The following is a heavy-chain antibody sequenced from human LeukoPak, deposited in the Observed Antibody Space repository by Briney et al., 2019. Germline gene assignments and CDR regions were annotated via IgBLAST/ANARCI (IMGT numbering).Heavy chain of an antibody. J-gene: IGHJ1*01. CDR3: ARALSQELIRYSQD. CDR2: ISGSGGNS. V-gene: IGHV3-23*01. D-gene: IGHD1-1*01. CDR1: GFTFNNYA. Sequence: GGSLRLSCAASGFTFNNYAMSWVRQAPGKGPEWVSGISGSGGNSYYADSVKGRFTISRDNSKNTLYLQMNSLRADDTAVYYCARALSQELIRYSQDWGQGTLVSVSS.